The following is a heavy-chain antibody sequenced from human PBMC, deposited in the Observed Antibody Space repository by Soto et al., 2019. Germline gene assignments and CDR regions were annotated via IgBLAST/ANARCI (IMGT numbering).Heavy chain of an antibody. V-gene: IGHV4-39*01. CDR1: GGSISSSSYY. J-gene: IGHJ4*02. D-gene: IGHD2-2*03. CDR3: ARMEIVVVPAAPFDY. Sequence: QLQLQESCPGLVKPSETLSLTCTVSGGSISSSSYYWGWIRQPPGKGLEWIGSIYYSGSTYYNPSLKSRVTISVDTSKNQFSLKLSSVTAADTAVYYCARMEIVVVPAAPFDYWVEGTLVAVSS. CDR2: IYYSGST.